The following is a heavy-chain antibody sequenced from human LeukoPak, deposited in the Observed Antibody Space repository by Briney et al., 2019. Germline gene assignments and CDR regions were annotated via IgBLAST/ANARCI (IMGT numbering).Heavy chain of an antibody. CDR2: ISGSGGST. Sequence: GGSLRLSCAASRFTFSSYGMSWVRQAPGKGLEWVSSISGSGGSTYYADSVKGRFTISRDNSKNTLYLQMNSLRAEDTAVYYCANLLQLWLPYWGQGTLVTVSS. CDR3: ANLLQLWLPY. V-gene: IGHV3-23*01. D-gene: IGHD5-18*01. CDR1: RFTFSSYG. J-gene: IGHJ4*02.